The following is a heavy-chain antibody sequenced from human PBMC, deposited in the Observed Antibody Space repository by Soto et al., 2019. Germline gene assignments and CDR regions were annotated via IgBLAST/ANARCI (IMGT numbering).Heavy chain of an antibody. V-gene: IGHV3-21*01. CDR3: AREWGCSSTSCYNWFDP. J-gene: IGHJ5*02. CDR1: GFTFSSYS. CDR2: ISSSSSYI. Sequence: EVQLGESGGGLVKPGGSLRLSCAASGFTFSSYSMNWVRQAPGKGLEWVSSISSSSSYIYYADSVKGRFTISRDNAKNSLYLQMNSLRAEDTAVYYCAREWGCSSTSCYNWFDPWVQGTLVTVSS. D-gene: IGHD2-2*01.